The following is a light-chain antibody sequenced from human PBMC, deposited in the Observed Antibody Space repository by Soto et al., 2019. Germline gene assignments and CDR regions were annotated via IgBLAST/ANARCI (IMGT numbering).Light chain of an antibody. CDR3: QQYDTHWT. Sequence: DIQMTQSPSTLSASVGDRVTITCRASQSISSWLAWYQQKPGKAPKLLIYDASSLESGVPSRFSGSRSGTEFTLTISSLQPDDIATYYCQQYDTHWTFGQGTKVDIK. CDR1: QSISSW. J-gene: IGKJ1*01. CDR2: DAS. V-gene: IGKV1-5*01.